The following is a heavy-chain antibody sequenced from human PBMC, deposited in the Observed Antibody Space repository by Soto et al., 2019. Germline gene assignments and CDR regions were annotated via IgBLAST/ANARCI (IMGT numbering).Heavy chain of an antibody. CDR3: ARATGSPNYYGMDV. CDR2: MNPNSGNT. V-gene: IGHV1-8*01. Sequence: ASVKVSCKASGYTFTSYDINWVRQATGQGLEWMGWMNPNSGNTGYAQKFQGRVTMTRNTSISTAYMELSSLRSEDTAVYYCARATGSPNYYGMDVWRQGTTVTVSS. J-gene: IGHJ6*02. CDR1: GYTFTSYD.